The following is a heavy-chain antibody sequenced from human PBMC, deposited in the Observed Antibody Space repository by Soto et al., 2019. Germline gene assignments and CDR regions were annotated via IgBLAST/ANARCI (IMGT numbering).Heavy chain of an antibody. CDR3: ARDHNFGFILYAMDV. J-gene: IGHJ6*02. Sequence: ASVKVSCKASGYTFTSYSMHWVRQAPGQGLEWMGIINPSSGRTSYAQNFQGRVTMTSDTSTSIVYMEMSSLKSEDTAVYYCARDHNFGFILYAMDVWGQGTTVTV. CDR2: INPSSGRT. D-gene: IGHD2-15*01. CDR1: GYTFTSYS. V-gene: IGHV1-46*01.